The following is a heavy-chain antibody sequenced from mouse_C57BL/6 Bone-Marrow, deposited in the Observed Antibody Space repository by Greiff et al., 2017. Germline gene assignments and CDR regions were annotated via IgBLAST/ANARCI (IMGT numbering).Heavy chain of an antibody. D-gene: IGHD1-1*01. Sequence: VQLVESGAELVKPGASVKISCKASGYAFSSYWMNWVKQRPGKGLEWIGQIYPGDGDTNYNGKFKGKATLTADKSSSTAYMQLSSLTSEDSAVYFCARVFYGSRGDWYFDVWGTGTTVTVSS. CDR3: ARVFYGSRGDWYFDV. CDR2: IYPGDGDT. CDR1: GYAFSSYW. V-gene: IGHV1-80*01. J-gene: IGHJ1*03.